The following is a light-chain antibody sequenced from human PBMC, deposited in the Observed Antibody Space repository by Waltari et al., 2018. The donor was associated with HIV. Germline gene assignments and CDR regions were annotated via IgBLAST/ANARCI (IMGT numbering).Light chain of an antibody. CDR1: QDISNS. Sequence: DIQMTQSPSSLSASVGDRVTITCQASQDISNSLNWYQQKSGRPPKLLIYDASNLETGVPSRFSGSRSRTAFTFTITSLQPEDIATNSCQHFDFLVRTFGQGTKLEIK. J-gene: IGKJ2*01. V-gene: IGKV1-33*01. CDR3: QHFDFLVRT. CDR2: DAS.